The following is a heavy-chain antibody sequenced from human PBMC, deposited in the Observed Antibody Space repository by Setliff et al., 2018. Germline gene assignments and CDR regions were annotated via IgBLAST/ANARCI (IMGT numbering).Heavy chain of an antibody. CDR3: ARDRVVVLAGRRGFYFEY. V-gene: IGHV4-4*07. CDR2: LYTSGDT. J-gene: IGHJ4*02. Sequence: SETLSLTCTVSGGSISSHYWTWIRQPAGKGLEWIGRLYTSGDTNYNPSLKSRVSMSLDTSKNQFSLKLSSVTAADTAVYYCARDRVVVLAGRRGFYFEYWGKGTLVTSPQ. CDR1: GGSISSHY. D-gene: IGHD2-15*01.